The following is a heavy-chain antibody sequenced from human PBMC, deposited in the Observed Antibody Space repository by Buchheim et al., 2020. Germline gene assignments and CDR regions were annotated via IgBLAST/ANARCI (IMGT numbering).Heavy chain of an antibody. Sequence: QVQLVESGGGVVQPGRSLRLSCAASGFTFSSYAMHWVRQAPGKGLEWVAVISYDGSNKYYADSVKGRFTISRDNSKNTLYLQMNSLRAEDTAVYYCARVRVWGIVATIYPYYYGMDVWGQGTT. CDR2: ISYDGSNK. D-gene: IGHD5-12*01. CDR3: ARVRVWGIVATIYPYYYGMDV. J-gene: IGHJ6*02. V-gene: IGHV3-30-3*01. CDR1: GFTFSSYA.